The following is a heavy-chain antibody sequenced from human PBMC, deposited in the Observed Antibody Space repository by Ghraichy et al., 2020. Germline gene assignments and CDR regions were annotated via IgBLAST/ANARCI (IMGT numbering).Heavy chain of an antibody. CDR2: IYYSGST. CDR1: GGSISSSSYY. Sequence: SETLSLTCTVSGGSISSSSYYWGWIRQPPGKGLEWIGSIYYSGSTYYNPSLKSRVTISVDTSKNQFSLKLSSVTAADTAVYYCARSGRAYYYDSSGYYWFDPWGQGTLVTVSS. J-gene: IGHJ5*02. CDR3: ARSGRAYYYDSSGYYWFDP. V-gene: IGHV4-39*01. D-gene: IGHD3-22*01.